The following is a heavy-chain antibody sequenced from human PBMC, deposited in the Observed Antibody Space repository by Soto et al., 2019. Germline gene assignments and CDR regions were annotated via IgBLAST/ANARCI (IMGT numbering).Heavy chain of an antibody. CDR1: GFTFSSYA. CDR3: AMGVGYCSGGSCNRYGMDV. Sequence: GGSLRLSCAASGFTFSSYAMSWVRQAPGKGLEWVSAISGSGGSTYYADSVKGRFAISRDNSKNTLYLQMNSLRAEDTAVYYCAMGVGYCSGGSCNRYGMDVWGQGTTVTVSS. V-gene: IGHV3-23*01. D-gene: IGHD2-15*01. CDR2: ISGSGGST. J-gene: IGHJ6*02.